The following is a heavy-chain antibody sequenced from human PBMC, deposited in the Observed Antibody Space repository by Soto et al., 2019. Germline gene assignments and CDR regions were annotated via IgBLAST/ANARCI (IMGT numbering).Heavy chain of an antibody. CDR3: ASFSPAYYYDSSGYSNDAFDI. Sequence: GASVKVSCKASGYTFTSYDIIWVRKAPGQGLEWMGWMNPKNDNTASGQRFQGRVTLTRNTSITTAYMELTSLTSEDTAVYYCASFSPAYYYDSSGYSNDAFDIWG. CDR2: MNPKNDNT. J-gene: IGHJ3*02. CDR1: GYTFTSYD. D-gene: IGHD3-22*01. V-gene: IGHV1-8*01.